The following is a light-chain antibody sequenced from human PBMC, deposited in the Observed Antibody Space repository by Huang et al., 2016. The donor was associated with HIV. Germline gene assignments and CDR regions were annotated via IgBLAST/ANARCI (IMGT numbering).Light chain of an antibody. CDR3: QQYRSFPYT. Sequence: DIQMTQSPSTLSAPVGDRVTITCRASQSVTNSLAWYQQKPGIAPNLRIFQASTLQAGVPSRFSGSGSGTEFTLVISSLQPDDSATYYCQQYRSFPYTFGQGTKLEI. CDR1: QSVTNS. J-gene: IGKJ2*01. CDR2: QAS. V-gene: IGKV1-5*03.